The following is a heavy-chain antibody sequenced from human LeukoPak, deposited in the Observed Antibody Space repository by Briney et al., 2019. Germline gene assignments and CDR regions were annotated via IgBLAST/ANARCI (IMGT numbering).Heavy chain of an antibody. Sequence: PSETLSLTCTVSGGSISSYYWSWIRQPPGKGLEWIGYIYYSGSTNYNPSLKSRVTISVDTSKNQFSLMLSSVTAADTAVYYCARGTIFGVVPRELDYWGQGTLVTVSS. V-gene: IGHV4-59*01. CDR1: GGSISSYY. J-gene: IGHJ4*02. CDR2: IYYSGST. D-gene: IGHD3-3*01. CDR3: ARGTIFGVVPRELDY.